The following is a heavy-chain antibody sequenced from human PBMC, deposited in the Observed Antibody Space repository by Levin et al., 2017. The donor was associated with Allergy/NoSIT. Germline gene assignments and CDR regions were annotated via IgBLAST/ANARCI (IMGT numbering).Heavy chain of an antibody. CDR1: GFTFSDYY. J-gene: IGHJ6*02. V-gene: IGHV3-11*01. D-gene: IGHD5-18*01. Sequence: NPGGSLRLSCAASGFTFSDYYMSWIRQAPGKGLEWVSYISSSGSTIYYADSVKGRFTISRDNAKNSLYLQMNSLRAEDTAVYYCARDMWTDGGYSYGRVFGMDVWGQGTTVTVSS. CDR2: ISSSGSTI. CDR3: ARDMWTDGGYSYGRVFGMDV.